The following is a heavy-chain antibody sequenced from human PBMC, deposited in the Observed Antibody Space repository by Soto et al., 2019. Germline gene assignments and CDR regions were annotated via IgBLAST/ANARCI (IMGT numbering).Heavy chain of an antibody. CDR2: IDWDDDK. J-gene: IGHJ6*02. V-gene: IGHV2-70*01. Sequence: GPAQVSPEQPRILTCTCSGFSPSPSEMSVSWIRQPPGKALEWLALIDWDDDKYYSTSLKTRLTISKDTSKNQVVLTMTNMDPVDTATYYCARIRNYYYYGMDVWGQGTTVTGTS. CDR3: ARIRNYYYYGMDV. CDR1: GFSPSPSEMS.